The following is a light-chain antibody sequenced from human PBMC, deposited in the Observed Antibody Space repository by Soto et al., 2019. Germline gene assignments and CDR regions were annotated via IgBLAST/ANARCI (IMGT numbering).Light chain of an antibody. CDR1: QSVSTY. CDR2: DAS. CDR3: QQRSNWPFSWT. V-gene: IGKV3-11*01. Sequence: EIVLTQSPATLSLSPGERATLSCRARQSVSTYLAWYQQKPGQAPRLLIYDASNRATGIPARFSGSGSGTGFTLTISSLEPEDFAVYYCQQRSNWPFSWTFGQGTKVEIK. J-gene: IGKJ1*01.